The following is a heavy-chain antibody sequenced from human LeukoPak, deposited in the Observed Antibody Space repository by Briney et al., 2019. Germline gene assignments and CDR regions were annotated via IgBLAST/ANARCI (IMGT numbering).Heavy chain of an antibody. D-gene: IGHD2-21*02. V-gene: IGHV1-69*04. CDR2: IIPILGIA. CDR1: GGTFSSYA. Sequence: SVKVSCKASGGTFSSYAISWVRQAPGQGLEWMGRIIPILGIANYAQKFQGRVTITADKSTSTAFMELSSLRSEDTAVYYCAREAYCGGDCQPGYYFDYWGQGTLVTVSS. CDR3: AREAYCGGDCQPGYYFDY. J-gene: IGHJ4*02.